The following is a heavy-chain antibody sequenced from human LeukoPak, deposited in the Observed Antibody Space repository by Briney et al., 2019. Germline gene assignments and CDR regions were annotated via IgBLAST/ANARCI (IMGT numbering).Heavy chain of an antibody. CDR3: ASLYSGSYYFDY. J-gene: IGHJ4*02. CDR1: GGTFSSYA. V-gene: IGHV1-69*13. D-gene: IGHD1-26*01. CDR2: IIPIFGTA. Sequence: ASVKVSCKASGGTFSSYAISWVRQAPGQGLEWMGGIIPIFGTANYAQRFQGRVTIIADESTSTAYMELSSLRSEDTAVYYCASLYSGSYYFDYWGQGTLVTVSS.